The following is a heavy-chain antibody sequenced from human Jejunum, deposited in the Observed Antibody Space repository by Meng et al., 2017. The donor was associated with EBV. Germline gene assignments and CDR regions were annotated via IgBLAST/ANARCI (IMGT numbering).Heavy chain of an antibody. V-gene: IGHV4-4*02. CDR1: SGSIFSSNW. CDR3: ASIHPSIDS. CDR2: IYHSGST. D-gene: IGHD2-21*01. Sequence: QMPLKGSGPGLVKPSGTLSFTCAVSSGSIFSSNWWTWVRQPPGKGLEWIGEIYHSGSTNYNPSLKSRITMSLDKSKNQFSLKLRSVTAADTAVYYCASIHPSIDSWGPGTLVTVSS. J-gene: IGHJ4*02.